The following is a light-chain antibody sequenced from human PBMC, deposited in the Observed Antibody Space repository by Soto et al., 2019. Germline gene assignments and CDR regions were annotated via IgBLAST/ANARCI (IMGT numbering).Light chain of an antibody. Sequence: QSDLTQPPSASGSPGQSVTISCIGTSSDVGNYNYVSWYQQHPGKAPKLMIYEVSKRPSGVPDRFSGSKSGNTASLTVSGLHTEDEADYFCSSYAGNNNLVFGGGTKLTVL. CDR3: SSYAGNNNLV. CDR2: EVS. J-gene: IGLJ2*01. V-gene: IGLV2-8*01. CDR1: SSDVGNYNY.